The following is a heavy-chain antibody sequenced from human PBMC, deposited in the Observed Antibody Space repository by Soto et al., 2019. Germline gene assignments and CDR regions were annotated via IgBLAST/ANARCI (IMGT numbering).Heavy chain of an antibody. CDR3: ARYCRTGTCGIYYYGMDV. CDR1: GFTFSIYA. J-gene: IGHJ6*02. V-gene: IGHV3-23*01. D-gene: IGHD2-15*01. Sequence: EVQLLESGGGLVQPGGSLRLSCAASGFTFSIYAMTWVRQAPGKGLDWVAAITSSGGSTYYADSVKGRFTISRDHSKNPLYLQMDSRRVDDTAVYYCARYCRTGTCGIYYYGMDVWGHGTTVTVS. CDR2: ITSSGGST.